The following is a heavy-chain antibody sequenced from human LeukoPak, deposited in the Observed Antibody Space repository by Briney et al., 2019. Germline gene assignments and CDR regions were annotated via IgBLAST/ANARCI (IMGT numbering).Heavy chain of an antibody. CDR1: GYSFTSYW. Sequence: GESLKISCKGSGYSFTSYWIAWVRQMPGKGLEWMGVIQPGDSDTRYSPSFQGQVTISADKSISTAYLQWSSLRSSDTAMYYCARPGISGSQYYFDYWGQGTLVTVSS. CDR3: ARPGISGSQYYFDY. CDR2: IQPGDSDT. D-gene: IGHD1-20*01. J-gene: IGHJ4*02. V-gene: IGHV5-51*01.